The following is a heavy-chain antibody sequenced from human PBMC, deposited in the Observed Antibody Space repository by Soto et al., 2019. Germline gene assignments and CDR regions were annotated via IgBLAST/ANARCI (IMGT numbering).Heavy chain of an antibody. D-gene: IGHD3-16*01. CDR2: IKQDGSQK. CDR3: APTVYDYVWGPTDY. Sequence: EVQLVESGGGLVQPGGSLRLSCATSGFSFSRYWMSWVRQAPGKGLEWVANIKQDGSQKNYVDSVKGRFTISRDKTKNSRVLQMNSLGAEDTAVYYCAPTVYDYVWGPTDYWGQGTLVTVSS. V-gene: IGHV3-7*05. CDR1: GFSFSRYW. J-gene: IGHJ4*02.